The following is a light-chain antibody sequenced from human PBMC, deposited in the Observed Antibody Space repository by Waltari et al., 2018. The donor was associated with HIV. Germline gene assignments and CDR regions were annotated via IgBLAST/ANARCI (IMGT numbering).Light chain of an antibody. CDR3: MIWHSSAWV. J-gene: IGLJ3*02. V-gene: IGLV5-45*02. CDR2: YKSDSDK. CDR1: RGLHVGTYR. Sequence: QAVLTQPSSLSASPGASAILTCTLRRGLHVGTYRISSSQQKPGSPPQYLLRYKSDSDKQQGSGVPSRFSGSKDASANAGILLISGLQSEDEADYYCMIWHSSAWVFGGGTKLTVL.